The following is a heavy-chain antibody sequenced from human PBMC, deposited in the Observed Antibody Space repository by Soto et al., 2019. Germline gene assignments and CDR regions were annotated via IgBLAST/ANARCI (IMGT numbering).Heavy chain of an antibody. Sequence: GGSRRLSCAASGFTFSSYAMSWVRQAPGKGLEWVSTISSSSSSTYYADFVKGRFAISRDNSKNTLYLQVNSLRAEHTAVYYCASPPYFYDSRGWGPGTLVTVSS. D-gene: IGHD3-22*01. CDR2: ISSSSSST. CDR1: GFTFSSYA. J-gene: IGHJ4*02. CDR3: ASPPYFYDSRG. V-gene: IGHV3-23*01.